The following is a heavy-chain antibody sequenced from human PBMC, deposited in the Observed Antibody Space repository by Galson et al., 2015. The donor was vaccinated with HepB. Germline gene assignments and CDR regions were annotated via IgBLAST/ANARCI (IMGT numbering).Heavy chain of an antibody. CDR3: ARQPLGTYYFDY. CDR1: GDSISSSSDY. V-gene: IGHV4-39*01. D-gene: IGHD1-1*01. CDR2: IYYRGST. Sequence: LTCTVSGDSISSSSDYRGWIRQPPGKGLEWIGSIYYRGSTYYTPSLKSRVTISIDTSKNQFSLKLSSVTAADTAVYYCARQPLGTYYFDYWGQGTLVTVSS. J-gene: IGHJ4*02.